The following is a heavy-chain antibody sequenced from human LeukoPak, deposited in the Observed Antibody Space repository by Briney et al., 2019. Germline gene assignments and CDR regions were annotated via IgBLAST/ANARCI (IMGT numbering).Heavy chain of an antibody. CDR2: IGGSGGST. CDR1: GFTFSSYA. D-gene: IGHD6-13*01. CDR3: AKVETAAAATLRGFDY. Sequence: PGGSLRLSCAASGFTFSSYAMSWVRQAPGKGLEWVSSIGGSGGSTYYADSVKGRFTIPRDNSKNTLYLQMNSLRAEDTAVYYCAKVETAAAATLRGFDYWGQGTLVTVSS. V-gene: IGHV3-23*01. J-gene: IGHJ4*02.